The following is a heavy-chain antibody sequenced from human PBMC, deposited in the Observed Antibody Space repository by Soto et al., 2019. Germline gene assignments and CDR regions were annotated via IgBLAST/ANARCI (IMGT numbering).Heavy chain of an antibody. D-gene: IGHD6-13*01. J-gene: IGHJ4*02. CDR1: GFTFSSYA. V-gene: IGHV3-23*01. CDR2: VSGSGGST. Sequence: EVQLLESGGGLVQPGGSLRLSCAASGFTFSSYAMRWVRQAPGKGLEWVSAVSGSGGSTYYADSVKGRFTISRDNSKNTLYLQMNRLRAEDTAVYYWAGGGPGTYFDYWGQGTLVTVSS. CDR3: AGGGPGTYFDY.